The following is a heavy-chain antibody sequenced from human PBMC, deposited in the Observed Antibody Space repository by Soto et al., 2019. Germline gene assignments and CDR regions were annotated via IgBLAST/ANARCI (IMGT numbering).Heavy chain of an antibody. CDR3: ATYPLMDYGPHVDAFDI. CDR1: GGTFSSYT. J-gene: IGHJ3*02. D-gene: IGHD3-10*01. Sequence: ASVKVSCKASGGTFSSYTISWVRQAPGQGLEWMGRIIPILGIANYAQKFQGRVTITEDKSTSTAYMEMSSLISEDTAVYYCATYPLMDYGPHVDAFDIWGQGTMVTVSS. CDR2: IIPILGIA. V-gene: IGHV1-69*02.